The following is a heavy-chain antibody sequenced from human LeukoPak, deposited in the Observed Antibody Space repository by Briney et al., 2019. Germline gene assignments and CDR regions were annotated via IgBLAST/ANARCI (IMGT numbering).Heavy chain of an antibody. CDR3: ARERWSRQYFDY. CDR1: GFTFRNYA. J-gene: IGHJ4*02. Sequence: GGSLRLSCAASGFTFRNYAMHWVRQAPGKGLEWVAVISYDGSNKYYADSVKGRFTISRDNSKNTLYLQMNSLRAEDTAVYYCARERWSRQYFDYWGQGTLVTVSS. CDR2: ISYDGSNK. D-gene: IGHD4-23*01. V-gene: IGHV3-30-3*01.